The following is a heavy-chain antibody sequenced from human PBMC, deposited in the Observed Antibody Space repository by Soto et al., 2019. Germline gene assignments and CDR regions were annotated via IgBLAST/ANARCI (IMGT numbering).Heavy chain of an antibody. CDR2: ISSDGDTI. D-gene: IGHD5-12*01. Sequence: EVQLIESGGGWVQPGTSLRVSCAASGFTFHEYAMHWVRQAPGKGLEWVSGISSDGDTIAYADSVQGRFTVFRDNAKNSLYLQMNSLRAVDTALYYCTKGGYDLIYYFGMDVWGQGTTVTVSS. CDR1: GFTFHEYA. V-gene: IGHV3-9*01. CDR3: TKGGYDLIYYFGMDV. J-gene: IGHJ6*02.